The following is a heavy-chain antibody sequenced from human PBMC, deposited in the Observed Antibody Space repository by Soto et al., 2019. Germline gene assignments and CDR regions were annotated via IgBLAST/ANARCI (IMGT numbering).Heavy chain of an antibody. CDR3: ARQDHGDYEFFFDY. J-gene: IGHJ4*02. V-gene: IGHV4-39*01. D-gene: IGHD4-17*01. Sequence: LSLTCTVSGASIISTTKYWGWIRQPPGRGLEWIGTISSIGSTYYNPSLEGRVTISVDTSKNQFSLKVTSVTAADTGLYYCARQDHGDYEFFFDYWGQGTLVTVSS. CDR1: GASIISTTKY. CDR2: ISSIGST.